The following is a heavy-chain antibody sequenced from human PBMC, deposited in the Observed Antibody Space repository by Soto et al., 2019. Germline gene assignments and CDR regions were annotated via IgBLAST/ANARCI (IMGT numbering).Heavy chain of an antibody. V-gene: IGHV1-8*01. CDR1: GYTFTSYD. J-gene: IGHJ6*02. D-gene: IGHD6-13*01. Sequence: ASVEVSCKXSGYTFTSYDINWVRQATGQGLEWMGWMNPNSGNTGYAQKFQGRVTMTRNTSISTAYMELSSLRSEDTAVYYCARVMRQQLLDYYYYGMDVWGQGTTVTVSS. CDR3: ARVMRQQLLDYYYYGMDV. CDR2: MNPNSGNT.